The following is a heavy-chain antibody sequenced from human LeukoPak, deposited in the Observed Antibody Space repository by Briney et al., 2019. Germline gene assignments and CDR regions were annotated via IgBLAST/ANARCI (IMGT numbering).Heavy chain of an antibody. D-gene: IGHD6-25*01. J-gene: IGHJ3*01. CDR3: ARGMRQIDDAFDL. CDR2: MSSTSTYI. V-gene: IGHV3-21*06. Sequence: MSSTSTYIHDADSVKGRFTIYRDNAKNSLYLQMNSLGAEDTAMYYCARGMRQIDDAFDLWGQGTMVTVSS.